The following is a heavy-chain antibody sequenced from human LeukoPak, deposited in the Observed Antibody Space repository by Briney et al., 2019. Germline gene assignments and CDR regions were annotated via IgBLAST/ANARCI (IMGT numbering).Heavy chain of an antibody. Sequence: PGGSLRLSCVASGFSFNDYGMHWVRQAPGKGLVWVSRINSDGSSTSYADSVKGRFTISRDNAKNTLYLQMNSLRAEDTAVYYCARDQGFGELDYWGQGTLVTVSS. D-gene: IGHD3-10*01. CDR1: GFSFNDYG. CDR3: ARDQGFGELDY. V-gene: IGHV3-74*01. J-gene: IGHJ4*02. CDR2: INSDGSST.